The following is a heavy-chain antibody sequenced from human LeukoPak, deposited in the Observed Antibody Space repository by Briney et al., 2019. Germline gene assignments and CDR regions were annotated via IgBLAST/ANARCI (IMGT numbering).Heavy chain of an antibody. CDR1: GYTFSCYY. D-gene: IGHD5-24*01. CDR2: INPNSGDT. CDR3: ARDPSSRGNFDY. V-gene: IGHV1-2*02. J-gene: IGHJ4*02. Sequence: ASVKVSCKASGYTFSCYYMHWVRQAPGQGLEWMGWINPNSGDTNYAQKFQGRVTMTRDMSINTAYVELGRLRSDDTAVYYCARDPSSRGNFDYWGQGALVTVSS.